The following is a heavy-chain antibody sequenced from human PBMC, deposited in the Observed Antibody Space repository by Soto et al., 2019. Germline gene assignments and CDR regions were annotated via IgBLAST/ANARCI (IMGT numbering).Heavy chain of an antibody. J-gene: IGHJ6*02. CDR2: IKSKTDGGTT. CDR3: TTTVYCSGGSCYYRGYYYYGMDV. Sequence: GGSLRLSCAASGFTFSNAWMNWVRQAPGKGLEWVGRIKSKTDGGTTDYAAPVKGRFTISRDDSKNTLYLQMNSLKTEDTAVYYCTTTVYCSGGSCYYRGYYYYGMDVWGQGTTVTVSS. D-gene: IGHD2-15*01. CDR1: GFTFSNAW. V-gene: IGHV3-15*07.